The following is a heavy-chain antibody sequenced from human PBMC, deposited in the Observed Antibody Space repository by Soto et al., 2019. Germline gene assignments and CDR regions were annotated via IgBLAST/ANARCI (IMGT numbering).Heavy chain of an antibody. CDR3: AKNYYFDS. V-gene: IGHV3-23*01. J-gene: IGHJ4*02. CDR1: GFTFSSYA. CDR2: VNVGVGAT. Sequence: AGGSLRLSCTASGFTFSSYAMSWVRQAPGKGLEWVSSVNVGVGATNFADSVKGRFTISRDDSKKTLYLQMNSLRAEDTAVYYCAKNYYFDSWGQGTRVTVSS.